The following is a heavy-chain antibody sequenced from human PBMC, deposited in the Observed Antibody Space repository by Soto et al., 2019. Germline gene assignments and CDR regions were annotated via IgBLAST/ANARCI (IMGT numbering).Heavy chain of an antibody. V-gene: IGHV3-53*01. J-gene: IGHJ4*02. CDR3: ARGITGTTFDY. CDR2: IYSSGAT. Sequence: GGSLRLSCIPSGFIVSHNYMSWVRQAPGTGLEWVSVIYSSGATYYADSVKGRFTISRDDSKNTLYLQMNSLRAEDTAVYYCARGITGTTFDYWGQGTLVTVSS. D-gene: IGHD1-20*01. CDR1: GFIVSHNY.